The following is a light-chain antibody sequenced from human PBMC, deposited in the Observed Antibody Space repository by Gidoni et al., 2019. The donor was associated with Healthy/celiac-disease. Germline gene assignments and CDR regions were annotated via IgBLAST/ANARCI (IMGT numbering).Light chain of an antibody. CDR1: QSISSW. V-gene: IGKV1-5*03. CDR2: KAS. Sequence: DIQMTQSPSTLSASVGDRVTITCRASQSISSWLVFYQQNPGKAPKLLIYKASSLESGVPSRFSGSGSWTEFTLTISSLQPDDFATYYCQPYNSYPWTFGQGTKVEIK. J-gene: IGKJ1*01. CDR3: QPYNSYPWT.